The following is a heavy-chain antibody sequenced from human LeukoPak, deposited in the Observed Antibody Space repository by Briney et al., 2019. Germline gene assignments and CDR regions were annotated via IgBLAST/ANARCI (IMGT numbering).Heavy chain of an antibody. Sequence: GGSLRLSCAASGFTFSSYWMSWVRQAPGKGLEWVSAISGSGGSTYYADSVKGRFTISRDNSKNTLYLQMNSLRAEDTAVYYCAKDKNEHYDFWSGLTRGAFDIWGQGTMVTVSS. D-gene: IGHD3-3*01. CDR2: ISGSGGST. V-gene: IGHV3-23*01. CDR1: GFTFSSYW. J-gene: IGHJ3*02. CDR3: AKDKNEHYDFWSGLTRGAFDI.